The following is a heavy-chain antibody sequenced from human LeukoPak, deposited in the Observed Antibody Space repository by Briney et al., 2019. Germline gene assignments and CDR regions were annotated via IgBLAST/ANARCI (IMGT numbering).Heavy chain of an antibody. CDR1: GGSISSGSYY. V-gene: IGHV4-61*10. CDR3: ARGGGLNYYYYYMDV. CDR2: IYYSGST. Sequence: PSETLSLTCTVSGGSISSGSYYWSWIRQPAGKGLEWIGYIYYSGSTNYNPSLKSRVTISVDTSKNQFSLNLSSVTAADTAVYYCARGGGLNYYYYYMDVWGKGTTVTVSS. D-gene: IGHD6-25*01. J-gene: IGHJ6*03.